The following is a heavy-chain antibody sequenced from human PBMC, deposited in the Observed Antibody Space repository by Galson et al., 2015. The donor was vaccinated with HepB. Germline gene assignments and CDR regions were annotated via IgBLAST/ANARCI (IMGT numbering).Heavy chain of an antibody. CDR1: GYTFSTYS. V-gene: IGHV1-18*01. CDR2: ISPYNGDT. J-gene: IGHJ2*01. CDR3: ARDFDPSDRPLWYFDL. D-gene: IGHD1-14*01. Sequence: SVKVSCKASGYTFSTYSITWVRQAPGQGLEWMGWISPYNGDTDYARKFQGRVTMTTDTFTSTAYMEVRSLRSDDTAVYYCARDFDPSDRPLWYFDLWGRGTLVTVSS.